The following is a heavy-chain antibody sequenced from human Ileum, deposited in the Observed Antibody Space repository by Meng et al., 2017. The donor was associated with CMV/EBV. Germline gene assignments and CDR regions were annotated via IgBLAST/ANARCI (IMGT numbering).Heavy chain of an antibody. CDR2: IIPIFGTA. CDR1: GGTFSSYA. J-gene: IGHJ4*02. V-gene: IGHV1-69*05. D-gene: IGHD5-24*01. CDR3: ASHRRDGYKFGDFDY. Sequence: SVKVSCKASGGTFSSYAISWVRQAPGQGLEWMGGIIPIFGTANYAQKFQGRVTITTDESTSTAYMELSSLRSEDTAVYYCASHRRDGYKFGDFDYWGQGTLVTVSS.